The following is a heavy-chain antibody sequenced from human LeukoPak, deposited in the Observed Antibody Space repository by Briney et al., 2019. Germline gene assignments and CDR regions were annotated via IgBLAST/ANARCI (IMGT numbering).Heavy chain of an antibody. CDR1: GGSISSYY. Sequence: SETLSLTCTVSGGSISSYYWGWIRQPPGKGLEWIGYIYYSGSTNYNPSLKSRVTISVDTSKNQFSLKLSSVTAADTAVYYCARAIRGGYSYGLTGRGAYYYMDVWGKGTTVTVSS. V-gene: IGHV4-59*12. J-gene: IGHJ6*03. D-gene: IGHD5-18*01. CDR2: IYYSGST. CDR3: ARAIRGGYSYGLTGRGAYYYMDV.